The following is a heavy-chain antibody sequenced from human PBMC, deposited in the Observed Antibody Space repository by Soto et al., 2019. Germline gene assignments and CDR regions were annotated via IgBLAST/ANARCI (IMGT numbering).Heavy chain of an antibody. Sequence: PSETLSLTCTASGGSISSGDYYWSWMRQHPGKGLEWIGYIYYSGSTYYNPSLKSRVTISVDTSNNQFPLKLSSVTAADTAVYYCARGRSVLIWFGEKKDFDYWGRGTLVTVSS. CDR1: GGSISSGDYY. D-gene: IGHD3-10*01. CDR2: IYYSGST. CDR3: ARGRSVLIWFGEKKDFDY. J-gene: IGHJ4*01. V-gene: IGHV4-31*03.